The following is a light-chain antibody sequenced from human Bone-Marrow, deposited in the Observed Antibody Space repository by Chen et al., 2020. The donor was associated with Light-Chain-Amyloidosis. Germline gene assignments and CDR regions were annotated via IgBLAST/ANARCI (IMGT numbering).Light chain of an antibody. CDR1: TIGTTS. CDR3: QVWERSSDRPV. Sequence: SYVRTQPSSVFVAPEQTDTIACGGNTIGTTSVHWYQKTPGQAPLLVVYDDSDRPSGIPERLSGSNSGNTATLTISRVEAGDEADYYCQVWERSSDRPVFGGGTKLTVL. J-gene: IGLJ3*02. CDR2: DDS. V-gene: IGLV3-21*02.